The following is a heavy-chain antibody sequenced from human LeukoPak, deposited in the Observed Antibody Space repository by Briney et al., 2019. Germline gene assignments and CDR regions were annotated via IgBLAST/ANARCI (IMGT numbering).Heavy chain of an antibody. Sequence: PSQTLSLTCTVSGGSISSGSYYWSWIRQPAGKGLEWIGRIYTSGSTNYNPSLKSRVTISVDTSKNHFSLKLSSVTAADTAVYYCARSWSGYYTRGYSYFDYWGQGTLVTVSS. CDR2: IYTSGST. CDR3: ARSWSGYYTRGYSYFDY. V-gene: IGHV4-61*02. D-gene: IGHD3-3*01. CDR1: GGSISSGSYY. J-gene: IGHJ4*02.